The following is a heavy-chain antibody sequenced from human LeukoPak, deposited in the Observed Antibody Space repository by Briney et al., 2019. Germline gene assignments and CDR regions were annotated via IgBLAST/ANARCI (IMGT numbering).Heavy chain of an antibody. D-gene: IGHD2-2*01. V-gene: IGHV3-23*01. Sequence: GGSLRLSCAASGFTFSSYGMSWVRQAPGKGLEWVSAISGSGGSTYYADSVKGRFTISRDNSKNTLYLQMNSLRAEDTAVYYCARLTKDIVVVPAAILDYWGQGTLVTVSS. CDR1: GFTFSSYG. CDR2: ISGSGGST. J-gene: IGHJ4*02. CDR3: ARLTKDIVVVPAAILDY.